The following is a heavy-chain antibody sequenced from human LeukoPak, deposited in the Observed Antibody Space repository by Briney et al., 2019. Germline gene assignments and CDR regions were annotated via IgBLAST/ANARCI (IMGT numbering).Heavy chain of an antibody. CDR3: ARDFGTIVVVTAIVD. V-gene: IGHV3-7*01. J-gene: IGHJ4*02. D-gene: IGHD2-21*02. CDR2: IKQDGSEK. CDR1: GFTFSSYW. Sequence: GGSLRLSCAASGFTFSSYWMSWVRQAPGKGLEWVANIKQDGSEKYYVDSVKGRSTISRDNAKNSLYLQMNSLRAEDTAVYYCARDFGTIVVVTAIVDWGQGTLVTVSS.